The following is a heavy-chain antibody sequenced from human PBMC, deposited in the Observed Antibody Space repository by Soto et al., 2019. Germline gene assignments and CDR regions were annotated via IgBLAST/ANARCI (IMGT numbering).Heavy chain of an antibody. CDR2: ITWNSGSI. CDR3: VKDSYADFHRVLSTAEYFFDY. D-gene: IGHD2-15*01. CDR1: GFTFDDYA. J-gene: IGHJ4*01. Sequence: PGGSLRLSCTASGFTFDDYAMHWVRQAPGRGLEWVSGITWNSGSIAYADSVKGRFTIARDDDNNSLYLQMNSLRPEDTALYYCVKDSYADFHRVLSTAEYFFDYWGHGTLVTVSS. V-gene: IGHV3-9*01.